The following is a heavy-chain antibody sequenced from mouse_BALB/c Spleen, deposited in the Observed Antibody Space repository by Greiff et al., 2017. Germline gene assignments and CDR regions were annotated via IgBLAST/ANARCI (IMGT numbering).Heavy chain of an antibody. CDR1: GFTFSDYY. CDR2: ISDGGSYT. V-gene: IGHV5-4*02. Sequence: EVKLMESGGGLVKPGGSLKLSCAASGFTFSDYYMYWVRQTPEKRLEWVATISDGGSYTYYPDSVKGRFTISRDNAKNNLYLQMSSLKSEDTAMYYCARDDMDYWGQGTSVTVSS. CDR3: ARDDMDY. J-gene: IGHJ4*01.